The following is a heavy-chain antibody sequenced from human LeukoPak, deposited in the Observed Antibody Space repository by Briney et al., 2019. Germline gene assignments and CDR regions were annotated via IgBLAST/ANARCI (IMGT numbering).Heavy chain of an antibody. J-gene: IGHJ4*02. Sequence: GESLKISCKGSGYSFTSYWIGWVRQMPGKGLEWMGIIYPGDSDTSYSPSFQGQVTISADKSISTAYLQWSSLKASDTAMYYCASSLEAYDSSGYFDYWGQGTLVTVSS. CDR2: IYPGDSDT. CDR3: ASSLEAYDSSGYFDY. CDR1: GYSFTSYW. V-gene: IGHV5-51*01. D-gene: IGHD3-22*01.